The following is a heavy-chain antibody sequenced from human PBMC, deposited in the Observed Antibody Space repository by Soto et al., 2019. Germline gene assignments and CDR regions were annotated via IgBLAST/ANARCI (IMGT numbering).Heavy chain of an antibody. CDR2: ANTYNGNP. CDR3: ARDSQYSTSWQRFDS. D-gene: IGHD6-13*01. J-gene: IGHJ4*02. V-gene: IGHV1-18*01. Sequence: QVQLVQSGGELKKPGASVKVSCKASGYTFTNYAISWVRQAPGRGLEWMGWANTYNGNPNYAQIFQGRVTMTTDTSTGTAYMELRSLKPDDSAIYYCARDSQYSTSWQRFDSWGQGTLVTVPS. CDR1: GYTFTNYA.